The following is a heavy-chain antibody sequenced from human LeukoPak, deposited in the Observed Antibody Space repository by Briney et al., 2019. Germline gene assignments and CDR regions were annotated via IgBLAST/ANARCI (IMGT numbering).Heavy chain of an antibody. V-gene: IGHV3-30*03. J-gene: IGHJ4*02. Sequence: GGSLRLSCAASGFTFSSYGTHWVRQAPGKGLEGVAVISYDGSNKYYADSVKGRFTISRDNSKNTQYLQTNSLRAEDTAVYYCASGQYYYDSSGYSHFDYWGQGTLVTVSS. D-gene: IGHD3-22*01. CDR2: ISYDGSNK. CDR3: ASGQYYYDSSGYSHFDY. CDR1: GFTFSSYG.